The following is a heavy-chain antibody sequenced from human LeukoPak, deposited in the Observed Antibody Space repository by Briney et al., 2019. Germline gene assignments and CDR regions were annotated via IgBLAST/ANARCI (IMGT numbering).Heavy chain of an antibody. V-gene: IGHV4-59*01. CDR3: ARILAYCGGDCYSFDY. CDR2: IYYSGST. D-gene: IGHD2-21*02. J-gene: IGHJ4*02. CDR1: GGSISSYY. Sequence: SETLSLTCTVSGGSISSYYWSWIRQPPGKGLEWIGYIYYSGSTNYNPSLKSRVTISVDTSKNQFSLKLSSVTAADTAVYYCARILAYCGGDCYSFDYWGQGTLVTVSS.